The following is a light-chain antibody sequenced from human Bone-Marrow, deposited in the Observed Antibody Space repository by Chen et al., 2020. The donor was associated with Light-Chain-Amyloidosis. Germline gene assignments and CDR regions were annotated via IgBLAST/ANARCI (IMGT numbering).Light chain of an antibody. CDR2: RDT. CDR3: QSADSSGTYEVI. J-gene: IGLJ2*01. V-gene: IGLV3-25*03. Sequence: SYELPQPPSVSVLPGQTARFTCSGDDLPTKYAYWYQQKPGQAPVLVIHRDTERPSGISERFSGSSSGTTATLTISGVQAEDEADYHCQSADSSGTYEVIFGGGTKLTVL. CDR1: DLPTKY.